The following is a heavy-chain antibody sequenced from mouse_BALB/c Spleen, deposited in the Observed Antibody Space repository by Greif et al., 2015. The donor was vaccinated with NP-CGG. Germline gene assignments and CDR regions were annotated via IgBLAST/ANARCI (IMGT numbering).Heavy chain of an antibody. J-gene: IGHJ3*01. Sequence: EVKLMESGGGLVKPGGSLKLSCAASGFTFSSYAMSWVRQTPEKRLEWVATISSGGSYTYYPDSVKGRFTISRDNAKNTLYLQMSSLRSEDTAMYYCARPTVAGKNWFAYWGQGTLVTVSA. D-gene: IGHD1-1*01. CDR3: ARPTVAGKNWFAY. V-gene: IGHV5-9-3*01. CDR1: GFTFSSYA. CDR2: ISSGGSYT.